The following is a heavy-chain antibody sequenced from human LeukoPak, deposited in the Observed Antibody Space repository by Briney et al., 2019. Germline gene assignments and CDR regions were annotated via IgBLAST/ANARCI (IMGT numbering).Heavy chain of an antibody. CDR3: ARGRCSSTSCYSDN. CDR1: GGTFSSYA. J-gene: IGHJ4*02. D-gene: IGHD2-2*01. Sequence: WGKVSCKASGGTFSSYAISLVRQAPAQGLEWMGGIIPMFGTAKYAQKFQGRGTITADESTSTAYMELSSLRSEDTAVYYCARGRCSSTSCYSDNWGQGALVTVSS. V-gene: IGHV1-69*01. CDR2: IIPMFGTA.